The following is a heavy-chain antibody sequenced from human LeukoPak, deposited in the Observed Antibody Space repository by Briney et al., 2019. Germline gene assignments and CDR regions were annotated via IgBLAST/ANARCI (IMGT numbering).Heavy chain of an antibody. CDR1: GFTFSDYY. CDR2: ITRSGTNT. J-gene: IGHJ4*02. Sequence: PGGSLRLSCAASGFTFSDYYMSWIRQAPGKGREWVSAITRSGTNTFYRDSVKGRFTVSRDNSKNTIFLQMNTLRADDTAVYFCATVPATVGVTTRDYWGQGTPVTVSS. CDR3: ATVPATVGVTTRDY. D-gene: IGHD1-26*01. V-gene: IGHV3-23*01.